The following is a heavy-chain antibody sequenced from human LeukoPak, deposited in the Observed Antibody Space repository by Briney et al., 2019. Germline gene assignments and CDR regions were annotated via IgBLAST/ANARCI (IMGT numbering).Heavy chain of an antibody. J-gene: IGHJ4*02. CDR3: ATRENGVTIFGVVIIWDY. CDR2: ISSSSSYI. Sequence: GGSLRLSCAASGFTFSSYSMNWVRQAPGKGLEWVSSISSSSSYIYYADSVKGRFTISRDNAKNSLYLQMNSLRAEDTAVYYCATRENGVTIFGVVIIWDYWGQGTLVTVSS. CDR1: GFTFSSYS. D-gene: IGHD3-3*01. V-gene: IGHV3-21*01.